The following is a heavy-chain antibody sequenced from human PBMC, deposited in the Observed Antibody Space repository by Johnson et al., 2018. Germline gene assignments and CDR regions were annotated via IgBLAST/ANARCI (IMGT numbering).Heavy chain of an antibody. D-gene: IGHD3-3*01. CDR3: ARDGVVQSFSNDAFDI. V-gene: IGHV3-7*01. CDR1: GFTFSRSW. Sequence: VQLVQSGGGLVQPGGSLRLSCAASGFTFSRSWMSWVRQAPGKGLEWVANIKQDESEKYYVDSVKGRFTISRDNAKNSLYLQMNRLSAEDTAVYYCARDGVVQSFSNDAFDIWTQGTTVTVSS. CDR2: IKQDESEK. J-gene: IGHJ3*02.